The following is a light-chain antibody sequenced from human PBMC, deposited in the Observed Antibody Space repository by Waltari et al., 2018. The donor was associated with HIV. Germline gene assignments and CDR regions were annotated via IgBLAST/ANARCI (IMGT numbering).Light chain of an antibody. CDR3: QQRTNWPTWT. CDR2: DAS. V-gene: IGKV3-11*01. CDR1: QSVSTY. J-gene: IGKJ1*01. Sequence: EIVLTQSPATLSLSPGERATLSCRASQSVSTYLTWYKQRPGQAPRLLLYDASDRATGIPARFSGSGSGSDFTLTISSLEPEDFAVYYCQQRTNWPTWTFGQGTKVEIK.